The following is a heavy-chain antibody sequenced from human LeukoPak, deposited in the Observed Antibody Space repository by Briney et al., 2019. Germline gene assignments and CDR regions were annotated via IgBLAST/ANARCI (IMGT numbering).Heavy chain of an antibody. Sequence: SETLSLTCTVSGGSISSSNWWTWVRQPPGEGLEWIGETYHSGSTNYNPSLMGRVTISVDKSKNQFSLKLTSVTAADTAVYYCARRTTVTNLFDYWGQGTLVTVSS. CDR1: GGSISSSNW. CDR3: ARRTTVTNLFDY. CDR2: TYHSGST. D-gene: IGHD4-17*01. V-gene: IGHV4-4*02. J-gene: IGHJ4*02.